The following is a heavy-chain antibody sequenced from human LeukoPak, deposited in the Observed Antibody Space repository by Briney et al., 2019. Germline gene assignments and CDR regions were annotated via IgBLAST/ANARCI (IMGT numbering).Heavy chain of an antibody. V-gene: IGHV3-21*01. CDR2: ISSSSTYI. CDR3: ARLDGAPDY. CDR1: GFTFSTYT. J-gene: IGHJ4*02. D-gene: IGHD4/OR15-4a*01. Sequence: GGSLRLSCAASGFTFSTYTMIWVRQVRQAPGKGLEWVSSISSSSTYIYYADSVKGRFTISGDNAKNSLYLQMNSLRAEDTAVYYCARLDGAPDYWGQGTLVTVSS.